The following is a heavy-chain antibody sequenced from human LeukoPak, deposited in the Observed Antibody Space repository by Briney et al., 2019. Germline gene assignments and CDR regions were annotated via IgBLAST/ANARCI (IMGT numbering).Heavy chain of an antibody. Sequence: ASVKVSCKASGYTFTSYDINWVRQAPGQGLEWLGWMNPNSGNTGFAQDFQGSVTMTRNTSISTAYMELSSLRSEDTAVYYCARGRVSRYQLWNYRYYDYWGQGTLVTVSS. CDR2: MNPNSGNT. J-gene: IGHJ4*02. D-gene: IGHD1-1*01. V-gene: IGHV1-8*01. CDR1: GYTFTSYD. CDR3: ARGRVSRYQLWNYRYYDY.